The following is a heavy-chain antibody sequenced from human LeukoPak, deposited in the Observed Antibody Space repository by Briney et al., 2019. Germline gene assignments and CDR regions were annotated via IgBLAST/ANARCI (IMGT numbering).Heavy chain of an antibody. CDR2: ISAYNGNT. V-gene: IGHV1-18*01. D-gene: IGHD3-3*01. J-gene: IGHJ5*02. CDR1: GYTFTSYG. CDR3: ARDEDFWSGYHWFDP. Sequence: ASVKVSCKASGYTFTSYGISWVRQAPGQGLEWMGWISAYNGNTNYAQKLQGRVTMTTDTSTSTPYMELRSLRSDDTAVYYCARDEDFWSGYHWFDPWGQGTLVTVSS.